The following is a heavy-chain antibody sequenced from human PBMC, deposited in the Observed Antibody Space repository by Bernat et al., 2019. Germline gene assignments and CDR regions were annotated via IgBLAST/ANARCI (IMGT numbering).Heavy chain of an antibody. CDR1: GFTFSSYA. Sequence: QVQLVESGGGVVQPGRSLRLSCAASGFTFSSYAMHWVRQAPGKGLEWVAVISYDGSNKYYADSVKGRFTISRDNSKNTLYLQMNSLRAEDTAVYYCARESITAMAEYGMDVWGQGTTVTVSS. V-gene: IGHV3-30*04. D-gene: IGHD5-18*01. J-gene: IGHJ6*02. CDR3: ARESITAMAEYGMDV. CDR2: ISYDGSNK.